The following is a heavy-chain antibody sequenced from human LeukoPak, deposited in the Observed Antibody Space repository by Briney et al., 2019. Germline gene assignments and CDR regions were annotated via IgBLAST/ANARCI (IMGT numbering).Heavy chain of an antibody. CDR2: INHSGST. Sequence: PSETLSLTCAVYGGSFSGYYWSWIRQPPGKGLEWIGEINHSGSTNYNPSLKSRVTISVDTSKNQFSLKLSSVTAADTAVYYCASYAKDIVVLPAASIYWYFDLWGRGTPVTVSS. CDR3: ASYAKDIVVLPAASIYWYFDL. J-gene: IGHJ2*01. V-gene: IGHV4-34*01. D-gene: IGHD2-2*01. CDR1: GGSFSGYY.